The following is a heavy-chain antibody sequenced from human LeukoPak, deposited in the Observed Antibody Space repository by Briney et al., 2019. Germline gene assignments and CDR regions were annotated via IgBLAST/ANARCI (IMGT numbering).Heavy chain of an antibody. CDR2: INPNSGGT. J-gene: IGHJ4*02. CDR1: GYTFTGYY. V-gene: IGHV1-2*04. CDR3: ARGRRLRDYYDGSGYYYYFDY. D-gene: IGHD3-22*01. Sequence: ASVKVSCKASGYTFTGYYMHWVRQAPGQGLEWMGWINPNSGGTNYAQKFQGWVTMTRDTSISTAYMELSRLRSEDTAVYYCARGRRLRDYYDGSGYYYYFDYWGQGTLVTVSS.